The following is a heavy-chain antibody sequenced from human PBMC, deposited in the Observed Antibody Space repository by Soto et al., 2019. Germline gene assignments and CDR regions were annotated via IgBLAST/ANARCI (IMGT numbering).Heavy chain of an antibody. V-gene: IGHV3-30*03. Sequence: GGSLRLSCAASRFTFSSYGMHWVRQAPGKGLEWVTVISYDGSNKYYADSVKGRFTISRDNSKNTLYLQMNSLRVEDTAMYYCAGSFGDNWGQGTLVTVSS. CDR2: ISYDGSNK. CDR1: RFTFSSYG. D-gene: IGHD3-10*01. CDR3: AGSFGDN. J-gene: IGHJ4*02.